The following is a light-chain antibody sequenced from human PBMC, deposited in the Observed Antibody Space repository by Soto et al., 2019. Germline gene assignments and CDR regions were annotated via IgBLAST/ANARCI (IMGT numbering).Light chain of an antibody. J-gene: IGKJ4*01. Sequence: DIQMTQSPSTLSASVGDTVTTTCRASQSVSDWLAWYQQKPGKTPKLLIYKASSLESGVPSRFSGFGSGTEFTLAISSLQPEDFATYYCQQYDSYSRPTFGGGTKVEIE. V-gene: IGKV1-5*03. CDR3: QQYDSYSRPT. CDR2: KAS. CDR1: QSVSDW.